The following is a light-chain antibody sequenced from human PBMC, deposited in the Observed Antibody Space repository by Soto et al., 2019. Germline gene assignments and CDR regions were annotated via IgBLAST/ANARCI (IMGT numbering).Light chain of an antibody. J-gene: IGKJ4*01. CDR3: QQYHTWPPLT. V-gene: IGKV3-15*01. Sequence: EIVMTQSPPTLSVSPGESATLSCWASQSVSSKLAWYQQRPGQAPRLLIYGAFTRATGVPARFSGSGSGTEFTLTITSLQSEDVAVYYCQQYHTWPPLTFGGGTKVEIK. CDR1: QSVSSK. CDR2: GAF.